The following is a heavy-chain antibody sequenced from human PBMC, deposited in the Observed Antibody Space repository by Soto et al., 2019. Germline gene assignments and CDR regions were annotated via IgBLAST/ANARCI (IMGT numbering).Heavy chain of an antibody. CDR3: AKNGQPPYYYYGLDV. CDR1: GYTFTRYG. CDR2: IRGYNGVT. Sequence: ASVKVSCKASGYTFTRYGISWVRQAPGQGLERMGWIRGYNGVTNYAQKFQDRFSMTLDTSTGTAYMELRSLTSDDTAIYYCAKNGQPPYYYYGLDVWGQGTKVTVSS. V-gene: IGHV1-18*01. J-gene: IGHJ6*02. D-gene: IGHD2-8*01.